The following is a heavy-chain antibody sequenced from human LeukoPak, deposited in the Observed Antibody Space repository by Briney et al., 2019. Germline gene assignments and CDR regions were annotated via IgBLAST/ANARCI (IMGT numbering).Heavy chain of an antibody. J-gene: IGHJ4*02. Sequence: PSETLSLTCTVSGASISSYYWSWVRQPPGKGLVWVGYISDGGSTNYNPSLKSGVTISIDTSKKQFSLKLRSVTAADTAVYYCGRRSSSWCGIDYWGQGTLVTVSS. CDR2: ISDGGST. CDR1: GASISSYY. CDR3: GRRSSSWCGIDY. V-gene: IGHV4-59*01. D-gene: IGHD6-13*01.